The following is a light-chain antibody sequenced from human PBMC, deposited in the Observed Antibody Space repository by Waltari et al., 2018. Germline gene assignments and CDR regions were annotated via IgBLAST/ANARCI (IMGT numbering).Light chain of an antibody. CDR1: ALPKRY. J-gene: IGLJ2*01. CDR2: KDS. CDR3: QSTDTSDSVV. Sequence: SYELTQPPSVSVSPGQTARITCSGDALPKRYAHWYQHKPGQAPVMVIYKDSERPSGIPERCSGSSSGTTVTLTITGVQAEDEADCHCQSTDTSDSVVFGGGTKLTVL. V-gene: IGLV3-25*03.